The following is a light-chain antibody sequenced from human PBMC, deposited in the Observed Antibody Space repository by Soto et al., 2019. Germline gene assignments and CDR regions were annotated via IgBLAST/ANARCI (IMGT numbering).Light chain of an antibody. V-gene: IGKV2-24*01. Sequence: DIVMTQTPLSLRVTLGQPASISCSSSQSPVDGDGITSLSWLHQRPGQPPRLLIYKVSNRFSGVPDRFSGSGAGTDFTLKINTVEAEDVGVYYFMQDARYSTFGHGTKVEIK. CDR3: MQDARYST. CDR1: QSPVDGDGITS. J-gene: IGKJ1*01. CDR2: KVS.